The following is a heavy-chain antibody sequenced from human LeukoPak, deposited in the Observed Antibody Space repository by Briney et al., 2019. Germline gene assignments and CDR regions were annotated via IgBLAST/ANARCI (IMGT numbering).Heavy chain of an antibody. Sequence: GSLRPSWAGSGFVIRRDRLNWVRPAPGEGLEWPSFITNNNWTKYYADSVKGRFTISRDNAKNSLYLQMNSLRAEDTAVYYCTSEEGYASGWYKGGYYYYYGMDVWGQGTTVTVSS. CDR2: ITNNNWTK. J-gene: IGHJ6*02. CDR1: GFVIRRDR. CDR3: TSEEGYASGWYKGGYYYYYGMDV. V-gene: IGHV3-48*04. D-gene: IGHD6-19*01.